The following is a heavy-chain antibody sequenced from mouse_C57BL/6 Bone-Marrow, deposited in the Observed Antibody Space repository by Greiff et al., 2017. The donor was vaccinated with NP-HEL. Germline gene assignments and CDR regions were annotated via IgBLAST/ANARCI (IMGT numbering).Heavy chain of an antibody. Sequence: VQLQQSEPELVKPGASVKMSCKASGYTFTDYNMHWVKQSHGKSLEWIGYINPNNGGTSYNQKFKGKATLTVNKSSSTAYMELRSLTSEDSAVYYCARILYYGNYEDYWGQGTTLTVSS. V-gene: IGHV1-22*01. CDR2: INPNNGGT. CDR1: GYTFTDYN. J-gene: IGHJ2*01. D-gene: IGHD2-1*01. CDR3: ARILYYGNYEDY.